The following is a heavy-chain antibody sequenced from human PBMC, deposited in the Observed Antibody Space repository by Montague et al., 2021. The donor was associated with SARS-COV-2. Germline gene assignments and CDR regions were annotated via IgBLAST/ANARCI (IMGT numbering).Heavy chain of an antibody. CDR3: ARGPQYSSSWYGTRNWFDP. CDR1: GESWSGDN. Sequence: SETLSLTCAGDGESWSGDNWGWIGKAPGKGLEWIGERKHSGSSNYNPSLKSRVTISVDTSKNQFSLKLSSVTAADTAVYYCARGPQYSSSWYGTRNWFDPWGQGTLVTVSS. J-gene: IGHJ5*02. V-gene: IGHV4-34*01. D-gene: IGHD6-13*01. CDR2: RKHSGSS.